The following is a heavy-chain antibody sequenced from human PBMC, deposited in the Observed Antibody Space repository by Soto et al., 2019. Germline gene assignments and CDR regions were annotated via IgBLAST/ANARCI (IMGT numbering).Heavy chain of an antibody. CDR3: ATSIALYYDYWSGMGGMDV. Sequence: GGSLRLSCAASGFTVSSNYMSWVRQAPGKGLEWVSVIYSGGSTYYADSVKGRFTISRDNSKNTLYLQMNSLRAEDTAVYYCATSIALYYDYWSGMGGMDVWGQGTTVTVSS. D-gene: IGHD3-3*01. CDR1: GFTVSSNY. V-gene: IGHV3-53*01. CDR2: IYSGGST. J-gene: IGHJ6*02.